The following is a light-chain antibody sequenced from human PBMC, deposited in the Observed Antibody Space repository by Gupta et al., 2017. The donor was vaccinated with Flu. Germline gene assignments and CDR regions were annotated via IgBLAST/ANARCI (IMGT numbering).Light chain of an antibody. V-gene: IGKV3-15*01. J-gene: IGKJ1*01. CDR1: QSVSSN. Sequence: EIVMPQSPATLSVSPGERATLSCRAGQSVSSNLAWYQQKPGQAPRLLLYGASTRATGIPARFRVSGSGTEFTLTISSRQSEYFAFYDCQQYKNWPSGTFGQGTKVEIK. CDR2: GAS. CDR3: QQYKNWPSGT.